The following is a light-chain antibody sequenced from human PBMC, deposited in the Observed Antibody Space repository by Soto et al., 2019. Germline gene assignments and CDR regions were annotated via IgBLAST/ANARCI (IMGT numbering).Light chain of an antibody. V-gene: IGKV1-39*01. CDR2: AAS. CDR1: QSISSY. J-gene: IGKJ1*01. Sequence: DIQMTESPSSLYASVGDRVTITCRASQSISSYLNWYQQKPGKAPKLLIYAASSLQSGVPSRFSGSGSGTDFTLTISSLQPEDFTTYYCQQSYSQKTFGQGTKVEIK. CDR3: QQSYSQKT.